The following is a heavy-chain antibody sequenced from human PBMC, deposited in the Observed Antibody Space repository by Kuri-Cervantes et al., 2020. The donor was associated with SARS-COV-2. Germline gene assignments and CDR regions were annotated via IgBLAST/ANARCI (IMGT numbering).Heavy chain of an antibody. CDR1: GGSISSSSYY. Sequence: GSLRLPCTVSGGSISSSSYYWGWIRQPPGKGLEWIGSIYYSGSTYYNPSLKSRVTISVDTSKNQFSLKLSSVTAADTAVYYCARRLKDGPPDYWGQGTLVTVSS. J-gene: IGHJ4*02. V-gene: IGHV4-39*07. CDR2: IYYSGST. CDR3: ARRLKDGPPDY.